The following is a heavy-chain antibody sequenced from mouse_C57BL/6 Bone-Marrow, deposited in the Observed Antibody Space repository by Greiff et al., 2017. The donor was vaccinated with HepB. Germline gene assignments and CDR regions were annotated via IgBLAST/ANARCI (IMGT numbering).Heavy chain of an antibody. J-gene: IGHJ2*01. CDR3: AVYGNYDY. Sequence: VQLQQSGPELVKPGASVKISCKASGYAFSSSWMNWVKQRPGKGLEWIGRIYPGDGDTNYNGKFKGKATLTADKSSSTAYMRLSSLTSEDSAVYFCAVYGNYDYWGQGTTLTVSS. CDR1: GYAFSSSW. D-gene: IGHD2-1*01. V-gene: IGHV1-82*01. CDR2: IYPGDGDT.